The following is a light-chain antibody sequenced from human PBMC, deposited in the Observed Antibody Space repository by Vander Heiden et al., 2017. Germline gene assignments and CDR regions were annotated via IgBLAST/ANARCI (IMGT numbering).Light chain of an antibody. CDR3: VLYVGDDIGE. CDR1: TCSVSTTRT. CDR2: NIN. V-gene: IGLV8-61*01. Sequence: QTVLTQEPLSPVPPAGTVTGTCGLTTCSVSTTRTPSWCQQTPGQPPRTLVYNINARSSGVANRFSGSILGNRTVLTITGAQTDDESDYYCVLYVGDDIGEFGGGTKLTVL. J-gene: IGLJ3*02.